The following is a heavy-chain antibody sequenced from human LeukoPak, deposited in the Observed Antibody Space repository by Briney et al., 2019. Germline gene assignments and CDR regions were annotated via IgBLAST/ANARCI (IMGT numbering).Heavy chain of an antibody. CDR3: AIEYHYNSSGYGFSAH. D-gene: IGHD3-22*01. V-gene: IGHV3-7*01. Sequence: GGSLRLSCVASGFAFNTYWMSWVRQAPGKGMEWVANIKEDGSEKYYVDSVKGRFTISRDNAKNSLYLQMNSLRAEDTAVYYCAIEYHYNSSGYGFSAHWGQGTLVTVSS. CDR1: GFAFNTYW. CDR2: IKEDGSEK. J-gene: IGHJ4*02.